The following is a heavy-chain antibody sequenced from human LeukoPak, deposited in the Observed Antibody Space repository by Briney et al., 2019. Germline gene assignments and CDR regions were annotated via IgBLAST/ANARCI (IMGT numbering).Heavy chain of an antibody. CDR1: GFTFSSYS. D-gene: IGHD2-2*01. V-gene: IGHV3-48*01. CDR3: AKVLLRYCSSTSCYGLDP. Sequence: GGSLRLSCAASGFTFSSYSFNWVRQAPGKGLEWVSYISRTTSYADSVKGRLTISRDNSKNTLYLQMNSLRAEDTAVYYCAKVLLRYCSSTSCYGLDPWGQGTLVTVSS. J-gene: IGHJ5*02. CDR2: ISRTT.